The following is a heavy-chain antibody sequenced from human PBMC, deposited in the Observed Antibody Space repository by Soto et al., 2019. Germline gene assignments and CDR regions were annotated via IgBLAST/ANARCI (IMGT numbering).Heavy chain of an antibody. CDR2: ISAYNGNT. Sequence: QVHLVQSGAEVKKPGASVKVSCTASGYTFTNFGISWVRQAPGQGHERMGWISAYNGNTNYAQKFQCRVTMTTDTSTSTAYMELSSLRSDDTAVYYCARGGTPMDYWGQGTLVTVSS. CDR3: ARGGTPMDY. D-gene: IGHD3-16*01. CDR1: GYTFTNFG. V-gene: IGHV1-18*01. J-gene: IGHJ4*02.